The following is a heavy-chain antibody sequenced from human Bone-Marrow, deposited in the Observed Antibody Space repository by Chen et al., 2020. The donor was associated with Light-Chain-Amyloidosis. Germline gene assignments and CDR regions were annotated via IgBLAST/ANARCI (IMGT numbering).Heavy chain of an antibody. CDR2: ISYDANRD. J-gene: IGHJ4*02. V-gene: IGHV3-30*18. Sequence: AQLVESGGGVVQPGRSLRLSCVASGFTFSSYGIFWVRQAPGKGLGWVALISYDANRDFLADSVKVLFTVSRDNSKNTLYLQMNSRRMEDTAVYYCAKARLYSGSYWGIVDYWGQGTLVTVSS. CDR1: GFTFSSYG. D-gene: IGHD1-26*01. CDR3: AKARLYSGSYWGIVDY.